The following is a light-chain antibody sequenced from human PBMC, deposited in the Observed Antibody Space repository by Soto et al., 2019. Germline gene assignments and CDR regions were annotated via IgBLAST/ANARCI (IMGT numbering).Light chain of an antibody. V-gene: IGKV1-5*01. CDR3: LQDYNYPLP. Sequence: EIQMTQSASTVSASVGDRVTITCRASQSISSWLAWYQQKPGKAPDLLISDASRLESGVPSRFSGGGSGTDFTLTISSLQPEDFATYYCLQDYNYPLPFGGGTKVDIK. CDR1: QSISSW. CDR2: DAS. J-gene: IGKJ4*01.